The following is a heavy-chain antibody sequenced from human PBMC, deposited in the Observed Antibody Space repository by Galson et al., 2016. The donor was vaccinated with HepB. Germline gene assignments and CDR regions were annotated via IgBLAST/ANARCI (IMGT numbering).Heavy chain of an antibody. CDR1: GYSFTSYG. Sequence: SVKVSCKASGYSFTSYGVSWVRQAPRQGLEWMGWISVYNGHTDYAQKFQGRVTLTTDTSTSTVYMELRSLRSDDTAVYYCARRKVGTDYWGQGTLVTVPS. CDR2: ISVYNGHT. CDR3: ARRKVGTDY. V-gene: IGHV1-18*04. J-gene: IGHJ4*02. D-gene: IGHD2-2*01.